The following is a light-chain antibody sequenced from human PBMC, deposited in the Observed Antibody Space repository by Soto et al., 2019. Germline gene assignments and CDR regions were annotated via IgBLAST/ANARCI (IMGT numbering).Light chain of an antibody. Sequence: EIVMTQSPATLSVSPGERATLSCRASQSVSSNLAWYQQKPGQAPRLLIYAASTRATGIPARFSGSGSGTEFTLTISSLQSEDFAVYCCQQYNNWPPLTFGGGTKVEIK. CDR2: AAS. V-gene: IGKV3-15*01. CDR3: QQYNNWPPLT. J-gene: IGKJ4*01. CDR1: QSVSSN.